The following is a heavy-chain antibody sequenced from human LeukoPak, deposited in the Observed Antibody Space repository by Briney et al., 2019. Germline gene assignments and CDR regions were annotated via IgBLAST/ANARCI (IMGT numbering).Heavy chain of an antibody. CDR1: GFTFSSYA. CDR2: ISSSGDST. Sequence: GGSLRLSCAASGFTFSSYAMIWVRQAPGKGLEWVSTISSSGDSTYYADSVKGRFTISRDNSKNTLYLQMNSLRAEDTAVYYCAKGEWLRLDYWGQGTLVTVSS. D-gene: IGHD5-12*01. V-gene: IGHV3-23*01. CDR3: AKGEWLRLDY. J-gene: IGHJ4*02.